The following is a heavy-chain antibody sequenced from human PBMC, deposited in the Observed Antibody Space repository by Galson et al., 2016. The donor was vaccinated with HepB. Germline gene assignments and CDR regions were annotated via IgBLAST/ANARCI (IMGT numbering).Heavy chain of an antibody. Sequence: SLRLSCAASGFSFSSYAMSWVRQAPGKGLEWVSGISGRGEGIYHADSVKGRLTISRDNSKNTLYLQMNSLRAEDTAVYYCAKDLWAHQYYFGMDVWGQGTTVTVSS. CDR1: GFSFSSYA. V-gene: IGHV3-23*01. CDR2: ISGRGEGI. D-gene: IGHD3-16*01. J-gene: IGHJ6*02. CDR3: AKDLWAHQYYFGMDV.